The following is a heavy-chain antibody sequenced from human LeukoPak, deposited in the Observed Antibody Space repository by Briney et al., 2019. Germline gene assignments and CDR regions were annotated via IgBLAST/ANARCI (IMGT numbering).Heavy chain of an antibody. CDR1: GGTFSSYA. V-gene: IGHV1-69*05. D-gene: IGHD3-22*01. J-gene: IGHJ4*02. CDR3: ASQRTGQYYYDSSGYYGY. Sequence: ASVKVSCKASGGTFSSYAISWVRQAPGQGLEWMGGIIPIFGTANYAQKFQGRVTITTDESTSTAYMELSSLRSEDTAVYYCASQRTGQYYYDSSGYYGYWGQGTLVTVSS. CDR2: IIPIFGTA.